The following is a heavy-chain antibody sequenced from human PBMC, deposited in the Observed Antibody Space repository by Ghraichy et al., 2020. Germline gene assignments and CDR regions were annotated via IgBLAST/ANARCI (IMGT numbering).Heavy chain of an antibody. Sequence: SETLSLTCTVSGGSISSYYWSWIRQPPGKGLEWIGYIYYSGSTNYNPSLKSRVTISVDTSKNQFSLKLSSVTAADTAVYYCSRDGGTASHDAFDIWGKGTMVTVSS. CDR2: IYYSGST. D-gene: IGHD2-15*01. CDR3: SRDGGTASHDAFDI. V-gene: IGHV4-59*01. J-gene: IGHJ3*02. CDR1: GGSISSYY.